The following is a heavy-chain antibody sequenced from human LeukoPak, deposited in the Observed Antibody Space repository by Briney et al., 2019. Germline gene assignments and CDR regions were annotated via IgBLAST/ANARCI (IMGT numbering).Heavy chain of an antibody. CDR1: GYTFTSYD. D-gene: IGHD3-9*01. J-gene: IGHJ4*02. CDR3: ARGPDRLRYFDWLLF. V-gene: IGHV1-8*01. CDR2: MNPNSGKT. Sequence: ASVKVSCKASGYTFTSYDINWVRQATGQGLEWMGWMNPNSGKTGYAQKFQGRVTMTRNTYISTAYMELSSLRSEDTAVYYCARGPDRLRYFDWLLFRGQGTLVTVSS.